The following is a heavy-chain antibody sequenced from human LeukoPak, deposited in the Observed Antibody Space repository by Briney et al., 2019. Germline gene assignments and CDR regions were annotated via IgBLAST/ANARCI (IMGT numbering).Heavy chain of an antibody. CDR2: ISSSSSYI. D-gene: IGHD2-8*01. Sequence: PGGSLRLSCAASGFTISSYSMNWVRQAPGKGLEWVSSISSSSSYIYYADSVKGRFTISRDNAKNLLYLQMNSLRAEDTAVYYCARDPWDCTNGVCYMNYCGQGTLVTVSS. J-gene: IGHJ4*02. CDR1: GFTISSYS. V-gene: IGHV3-21*01. CDR3: ARDPWDCTNGVCYMNY.